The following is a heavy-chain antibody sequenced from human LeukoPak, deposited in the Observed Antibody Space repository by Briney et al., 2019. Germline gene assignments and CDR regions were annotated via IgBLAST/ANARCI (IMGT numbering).Heavy chain of an antibody. Sequence: GGSLRLSCVASGFTFSSRDWMTWVRQAPGKGLEWVANIKQDGSEKNCVDSVKGRFTISRVDAKNSLYLQMNSLRAEDTAVYYCARELRTPYDILGRGNAFDIWGHGTMVTVSS. CDR3: ARELRTPYDILGRGNAFDI. CDR1: GFTFSSRDW. D-gene: IGHD3-9*01. J-gene: IGHJ3*02. CDR2: IKQDGSEK. V-gene: IGHV3-7*01.